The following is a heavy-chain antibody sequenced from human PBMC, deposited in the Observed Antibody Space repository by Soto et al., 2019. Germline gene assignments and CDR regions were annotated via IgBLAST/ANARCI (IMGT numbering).Heavy chain of an antibody. CDR3: VRGDREDILVVVAARPGENVIAT. V-gene: IGHV3-30-3*01. D-gene: IGHD2-15*01. J-gene: IGHJ6*02. Sequence: QVQLVESGGGVVQPGGSLRLSCAASGFTFRNYAMHWVREAPGKGLECLAVIAYDGSNAFYRVSVKGRFTISRDNSKNTMYQETKSVRIKETGVDYSVRGDREDILVVVAARPGENVIATWGQGTRVTV. CDR2: IAYDGSNA. CDR1: GFTFRNYA.